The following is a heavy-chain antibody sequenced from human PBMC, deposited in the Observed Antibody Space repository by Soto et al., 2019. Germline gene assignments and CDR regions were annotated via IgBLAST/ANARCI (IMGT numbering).Heavy chain of an antibody. V-gene: IGHV3-9*01. J-gene: IGHJ4*02. CDR3: ATDISYSSSWFDY. D-gene: IGHD6-13*01. Sequence: EVQLVESGGGLVQPGRSLRLSCAASGFTFDDYAMHWVRQAPGKGLEWVSGISWNSGSIGYADSVKGRFTISRDNAKNSLYLQMNSLRAEDTALYYCATDISYSSSWFDYWGQGTLVTVSS. CDR2: ISWNSGSI. CDR1: GFTFDDYA.